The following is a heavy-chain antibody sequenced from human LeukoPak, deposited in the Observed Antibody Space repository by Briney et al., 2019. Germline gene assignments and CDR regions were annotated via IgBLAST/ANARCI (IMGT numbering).Heavy chain of an antibody. D-gene: IGHD3-10*01. CDR3: ARDENGLWFGELWVRFGIDY. J-gene: IGHJ4*02. CDR1: GYTFTSYG. Sequence: GASVKVSCKASGYTFTSYGISWVRQAPGQGLEWMGWISAYNGNTNYAQKLQGRVTMTTDTSTSTAYMELRSLRSDDTAVYYCARDENGLWFGELWVRFGIDYWGQGTLVTVSS. CDR2: ISAYNGNT. V-gene: IGHV1-18*01.